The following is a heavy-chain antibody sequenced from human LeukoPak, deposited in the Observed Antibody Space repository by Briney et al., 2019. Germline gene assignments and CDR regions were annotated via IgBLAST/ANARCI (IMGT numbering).Heavy chain of an antibody. CDR2: IKSKTDAGTT. CDR1: GFTFTNAW. CDR3: TTSFMGYYDISGSYKYYFDY. Sequence: GGSLRLSCTASGFTFTNAWMTWVRQAPGKGLEWVGRIKSKTDAGTTDYAAPVKGRFTISRDDSKNTLYMQMNSQKTEDTAVYYCTTSFMGYYDISGSYKYYFDYWGQGTLVTVSS. D-gene: IGHD3-22*01. J-gene: IGHJ4*02. V-gene: IGHV3-15*01.